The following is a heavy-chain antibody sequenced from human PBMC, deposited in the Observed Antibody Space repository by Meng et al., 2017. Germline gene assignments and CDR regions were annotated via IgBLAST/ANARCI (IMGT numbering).Heavy chain of an antibody. CDR2: INRSGST. V-gene: IGHV4-34*02. CDR1: GGSVSGYY. CDR3: ARERAVAAHYYWYFDL. D-gene: IGHD6-19*01. Sequence: QLHRQPWGSGLWKPSETQSLTFAVYGGSVSGYYWSWIRQPPGKGLEGIGEINRSGSTNYNPSLKSRVTISVDTSKNQFSLKLNSVTAADTAVYYCARERAVAAHYYWYFDLWGRGTLVTVSS. J-gene: IGHJ2*01.